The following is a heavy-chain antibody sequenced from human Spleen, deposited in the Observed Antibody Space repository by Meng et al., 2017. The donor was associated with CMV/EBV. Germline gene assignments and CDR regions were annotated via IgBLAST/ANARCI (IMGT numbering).Heavy chain of an antibody. J-gene: IGHJ5*02. Sequence: VQLQQWGAGLLQPSQTLSLPCPFYGGSFSGYCWSWIRQPPGTALEWIGEINHSGSTNYNPSLKSRVTISVDTSKNQFSLKLSSVTAADTAVYYCASLRGDYCSSTSCYVDPWGQGTLVTVSS. CDR2: INHSGST. D-gene: IGHD2-2*01. CDR1: GGSFSGYC. V-gene: IGHV4-34*01. CDR3: ASLRGDYCSSTSCYVDP.